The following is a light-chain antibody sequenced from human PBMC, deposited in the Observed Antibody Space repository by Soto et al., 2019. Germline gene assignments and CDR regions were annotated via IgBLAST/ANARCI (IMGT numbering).Light chain of an antibody. J-gene: IGKJ1*01. Sequence: DIQMTQSPSTLSGSVGDRVTISCRASQTISSWLAWYQQKPGKAPKILIYKVSTLKSGVPSRFSGSGSGTEFTLTISSLQPDDFATYYCQHYNSYSEAFGQGSKVDIK. CDR3: QHYNSYSEA. CDR1: QTISSW. CDR2: KVS. V-gene: IGKV1-5*03.